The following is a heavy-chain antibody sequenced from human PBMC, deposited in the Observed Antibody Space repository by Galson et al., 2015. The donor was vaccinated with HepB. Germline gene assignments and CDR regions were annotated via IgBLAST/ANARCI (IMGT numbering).Heavy chain of an antibody. D-gene: IGHD3-3*01. CDR2: MNTNTGKP. Sequence: SVKVSCKASGYTFTDYVVNRVRQAPGQGLEWMGWMNTNTGKPTYAPGFAGRFVFSLDTSVTTAYLQISSLETDDTAVYYCARSPLRFLDWLPYYDYYYMDVCGEGTTVTVSS. J-gene: IGHJ6*03. V-gene: IGHV7-4-1*02. CDR3: ARSPLRFLDWLPYYDYYYMDV. CDR1: GYTFTDYV.